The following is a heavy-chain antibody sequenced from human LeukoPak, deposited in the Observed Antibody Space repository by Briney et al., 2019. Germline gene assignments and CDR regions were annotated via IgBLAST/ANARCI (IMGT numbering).Heavy chain of an antibody. D-gene: IGHD6-13*01. V-gene: IGHV3-9*01. CDR3: AKDRYSSSWYWFDP. CDR2: ISWNSGSI. J-gene: IGHJ5*02. Sequence: PGRSLRLSCAASGFTFDDYATHWVRQAPGKGLEWVSGISWNSGSIGYADSVKGRFTISRDNAKNSLYLQMNSLRAEDTALYYCAKDRYSSSWYWFDPWGRGTLVTVSS. CDR1: GFTFDDYA.